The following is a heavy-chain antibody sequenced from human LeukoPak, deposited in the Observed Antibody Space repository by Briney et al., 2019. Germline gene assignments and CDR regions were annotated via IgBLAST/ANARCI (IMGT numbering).Heavy chain of an antibody. V-gene: IGHV1-18*01. Sequence: ASVKVSCKASGYTFTSYGISWVRQAPGQGLEWMGWISAYNGDTNYAQKLQGRVTMTTDTSTTTAYMELRSLRSDDAAVYYCARDCRGGSCYFYYWGQGTLVTVSS. CDR3: ARDCRGGSCYFYY. CDR2: ISAYNGDT. J-gene: IGHJ4*02. D-gene: IGHD2-15*01. CDR1: GYTFTSYG.